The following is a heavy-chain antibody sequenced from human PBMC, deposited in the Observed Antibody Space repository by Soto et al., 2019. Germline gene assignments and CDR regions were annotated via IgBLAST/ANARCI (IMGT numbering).Heavy chain of an antibody. J-gene: IGHJ3*02. V-gene: IGHV3-21*01. CDR2: ISSSSSYI. CDR3: ARDRIASGSYFDAFDI. CDR1: GFTFSSYS. Sequence: GGSLRLSCAASGFTFSSYSMNWVRQAPGKGLEWVSSISSSSSYIYYADSVKGRFTISRDNAKNSLYLQMNSLRAEDTAVYYCARDRIASGSYFDAFDIWGQGTMGTVS. D-gene: IGHD1-26*01.